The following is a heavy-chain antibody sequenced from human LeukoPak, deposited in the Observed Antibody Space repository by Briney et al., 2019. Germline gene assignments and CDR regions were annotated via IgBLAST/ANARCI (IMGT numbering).Heavy chain of an antibody. Sequence: PWGSLRLSCAASGFTFSSYSMNWVRQAPGKGLECVSYISSSSSTKYYADSVKGRFTISRDNSKNTLYLQMNSLRAEDTAVYYCAKGGGGRYYYDNNWFDPWGQGTLVTVSS. CDR1: GFTFSSYS. V-gene: IGHV3-48*01. CDR2: ISSSSSTK. D-gene: IGHD1-26*01. CDR3: AKGGGGRYYYDNNWFDP. J-gene: IGHJ5*02.